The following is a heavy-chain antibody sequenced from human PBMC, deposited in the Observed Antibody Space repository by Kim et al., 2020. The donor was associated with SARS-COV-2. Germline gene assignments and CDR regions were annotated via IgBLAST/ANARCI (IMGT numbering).Heavy chain of an antibody. D-gene: IGHD2-15*01. J-gene: IGHJ4*02. Sequence: YYADSVKGRFTISRDNAKNSLYLQMNSLRAEDTAVYYCASSRVVAADFDYWGQGTLVTVSS. CDR3: ASSRVVAADFDY. V-gene: IGHV3-21*01.